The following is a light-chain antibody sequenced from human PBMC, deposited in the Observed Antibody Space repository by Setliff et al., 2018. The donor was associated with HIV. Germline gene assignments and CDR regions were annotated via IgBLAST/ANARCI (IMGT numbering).Light chain of an antibody. CDR2: EIT. J-gene: IGLJ1*01. Sequence: QSALTQPPSASGSPGQSVTISCTGTSSGIGGYNYVSWYQQHPGKAPKLLIYEITKRPSGVPDRFSGSKSGNTASLTVSGLQAEDEGDYYCNSYTHSNSFVFGTGTKVTVL. V-gene: IGLV2-8*01. CDR3: NSYTHSNSFV. CDR1: SSGIGGYNY.